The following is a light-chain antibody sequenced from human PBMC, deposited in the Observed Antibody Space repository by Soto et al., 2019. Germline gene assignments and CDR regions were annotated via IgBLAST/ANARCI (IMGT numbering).Light chain of an antibody. Sequence: ELVLTQSPGTLSLSPGDRATLSCRSSQSAYSSYLSWYQQKPGQAPRLLIYGASNRATGIPDRFSGSGSGTDFTLTISGLEPEDFAVYYCQQYGSSVYTFGQGTKLEIK. CDR1: QSAYSSY. CDR2: GAS. J-gene: IGKJ2*01. CDR3: QQYGSSVYT. V-gene: IGKV3-20*01.